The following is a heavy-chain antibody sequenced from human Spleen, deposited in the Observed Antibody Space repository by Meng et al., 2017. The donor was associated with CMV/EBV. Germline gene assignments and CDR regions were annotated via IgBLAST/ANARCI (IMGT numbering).Heavy chain of an antibody. D-gene: IGHD3-22*01. CDR1: GFTFSDAG. V-gene: IGHV3-73*01. CDR2: IRNRANSHAT. Sequence: CSGSGFTFSDAGLHWVRQPSGRGLEWIGRIRNRANSHATAYVASVKGRFTISRDDSKNTMYLHMNSLKTDDTAVYYCSRGDSNGPLYWGPGTLVTVSS. CDR3: SRGDSNGPLY. J-gene: IGHJ4*02.